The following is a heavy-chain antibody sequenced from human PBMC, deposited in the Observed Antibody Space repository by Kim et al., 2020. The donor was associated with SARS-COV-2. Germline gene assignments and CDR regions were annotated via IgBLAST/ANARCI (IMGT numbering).Heavy chain of an antibody. D-gene: IGHD6-6*01. CDR3: GRSTPTARPYYYGMDV. Sequence: ASVKVSCKASGYTFTGYYMHWVRQAPGQGLEWMGWINPNSGGTNYAQKFQGRVTMTRDTSISTAYMELSRLRSDDTAVYYCGRSTPTARPYYYGMDVWGQGTTVTVSS. CDR2: INPNSGGT. V-gene: IGHV1-2*02. CDR1: GYTFTGYY. J-gene: IGHJ6*02.